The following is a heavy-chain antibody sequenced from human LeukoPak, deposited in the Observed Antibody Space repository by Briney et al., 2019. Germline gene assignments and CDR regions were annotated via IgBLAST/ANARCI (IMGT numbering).Heavy chain of an antibody. CDR1: GNTLTELS. CDR2: FDPEDAET. J-gene: IGHJ6*03. V-gene: IGHV1-24*01. Sequence: GASVKVSCKVSGNTLTELSMYWVQQAPGKGLEWMGGFDPEDAETIYAQKFQGRVSMTEDTSTDTAYMELSSLRPQDTAVYYCARAEKPNWGNYYYYCMDVWGKGTTVTVSS. CDR3: ARAEKPNWGNYYYYCMDV. D-gene: IGHD7-27*01.